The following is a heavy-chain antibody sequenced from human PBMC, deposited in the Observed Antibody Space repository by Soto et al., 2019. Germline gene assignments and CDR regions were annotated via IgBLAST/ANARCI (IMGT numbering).Heavy chain of an antibody. CDR3: TTEPSGSYPDYYGMDV. J-gene: IGHJ6*02. CDR1: GFTFSNAR. Sequence: GGSLRLSCAASGFTFSNARMNWVRQAPGKGLEWVGRIKSKTDGGTTDYAAPVKGRFTISRDDSKNTLYLQMNSLKTEDTAVYYCTTEPSGSYPDYYGMDVWGQGTTVTVSS. V-gene: IGHV3-15*07. D-gene: IGHD1-26*01. CDR2: IKSKTDGGTT.